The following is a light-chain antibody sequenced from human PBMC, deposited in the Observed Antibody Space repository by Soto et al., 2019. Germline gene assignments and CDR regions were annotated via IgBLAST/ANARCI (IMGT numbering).Light chain of an antibody. CDR2: DAS. Sequence: DIKMTQSPSSLSASVGDSVTLTCQASEDVSDYVNWYQQKPGRAPKLLIYDASKLETGVPSRFSGSGSGTDFTFTIRDLQPEEFATYYCQLYKNVILTFGGGTRVDI. CDR3: QLYKNVILT. V-gene: IGKV1-33*01. CDR1: EDVSDY. J-gene: IGKJ4*01.